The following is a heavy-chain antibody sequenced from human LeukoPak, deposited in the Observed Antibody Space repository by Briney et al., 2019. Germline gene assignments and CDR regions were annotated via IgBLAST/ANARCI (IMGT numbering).Heavy chain of an antibody. CDR1: GYTFTSYY. V-gene: IGHV1-46*01. J-gene: IGHJ6*02. CDR3: ARSVGSYYYGMDV. Sequence: ASVKVSCKASGYTFTSYYMHWVRQAPGQGLEWMGIINPSGGSTSYAQKFQGRVTMTRDTSTSTVYMELSSLRSEDTAVYHCARSVGSYYYGMDVWGQGTTVTVSS. D-gene: IGHD1-26*01. CDR2: INPSGGST.